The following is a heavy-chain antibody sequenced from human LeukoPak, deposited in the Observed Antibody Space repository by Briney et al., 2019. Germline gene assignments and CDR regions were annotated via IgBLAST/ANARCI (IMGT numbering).Heavy chain of an antibody. Sequence: GGSLRLSCAASGFTFSSYAMHWVRQAPGKGLEWVAAISYDGSNKYYADSVKGRFTISRDNSKNTLYLQMNSLRAEDTAVYYCAKDPYSGAWAFEFYFTDVWGKGTTVTVSS. V-gene: IGHV3-30-3*01. D-gene: IGHD6-25*01. CDR3: AKDPYSGAWAFEFYFTDV. CDR1: GFTFSSYA. J-gene: IGHJ6*03. CDR2: ISYDGSNK.